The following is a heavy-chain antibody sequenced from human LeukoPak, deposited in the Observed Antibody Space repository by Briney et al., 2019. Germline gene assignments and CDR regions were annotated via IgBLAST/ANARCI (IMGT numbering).Heavy chain of an antibody. Sequence: GASLRLSCAASGFTFSSYAMSWVRQAPGKGLEWVSAISGSGGSTYYADSVKGRFTISRDNFKNTLYLQMNSLRAEDTAVYYCAKGTPQYSSSWYYFDYWGQGTLVTVSS. CDR2: ISGSGGST. J-gene: IGHJ4*02. CDR1: GFTFSSYA. V-gene: IGHV3-23*01. CDR3: AKGTPQYSSSWYYFDY. D-gene: IGHD6-13*01.